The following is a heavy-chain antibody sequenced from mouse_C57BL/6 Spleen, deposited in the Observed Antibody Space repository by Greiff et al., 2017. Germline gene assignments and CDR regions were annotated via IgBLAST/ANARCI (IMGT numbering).Heavy chain of an antibody. CDR2: IYPGRGST. Sequence: QVQLQQPGAELVKPGASVKMSCKASGYTFTSYWITWVKQRPGQGLEWIGDIYPGRGSTNYNEKFKSKATLTVDTSSSTAYMQLSSLTSEDSAVYYCARPYDYDEDWFAYWGQGTLVTVSA. J-gene: IGHJ3*01. CDR3: ARPYDYDEDWFAY. D-gene: IGHD2-4*01. V-gene: IGHV1-55*01. CDR1: GYTFTSYW.